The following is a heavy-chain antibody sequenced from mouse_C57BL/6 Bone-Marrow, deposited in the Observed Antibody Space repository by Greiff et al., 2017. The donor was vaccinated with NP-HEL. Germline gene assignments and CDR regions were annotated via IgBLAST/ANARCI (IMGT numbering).Heavy chain of an antibody. CDR2: IYPRSGNT. CDR3: ARGRGLPFDY. J-gene: IGHJ2*01. Sequence: QVQLKESGAELARPGSSFPLSFNSSGYTFTSYGISWVKQRTGQGLEWIGEIYPRSGNTYYNEKFKGKATLTADKSSSTAYMELRSLTSEDSAVYFCARGRGLPFDYWGQGTTLTVSS. V-gene: IGHV1-81*01. D-gene: IGHD2-4*01. CDR1: GYTFTSYG.